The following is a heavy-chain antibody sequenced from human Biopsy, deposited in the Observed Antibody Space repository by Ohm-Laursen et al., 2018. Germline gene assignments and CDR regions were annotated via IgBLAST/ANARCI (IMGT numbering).Heavy chain of an antibody. D-gene: IGHD3-22*01. CDR1: GDSISSYY. CDR2: VYYTGST. CDR3: ARDRGYYSDRTVPGYFDL. J-gene: IGHJ2*01. Sequence: SETLSLTCIVSGDSISSYYWSWIRQPPGKGLQWIGYVYYTGSTDYNPSLQSRVTISVDTSKNHFSLRLRSVTPADTVIYYCARDRGYYSDRTVPGYFDLWGRGTLVTVSS. V-gene: IGHV4-59*01.